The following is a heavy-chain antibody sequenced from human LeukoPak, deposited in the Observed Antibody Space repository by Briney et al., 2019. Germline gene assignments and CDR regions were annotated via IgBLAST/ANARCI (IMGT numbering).Heavy chain of an antibody. CDR2: IYYSGST. V-gene: IGHV4-30-4*07. J-gene: IGHJ5*02. D-gene: IGHD4-17*01. Sequence: PSETLSLTCAVSGGSISSGGYSWSWIRQPPGKGLEWIGYIYYSGSTYYNPSLKSRVTISVDTSKNQFSLKLSSVTAADTAVYYCARGGDDYGDYDWFDPWGQGTLVTVSS. CDR1: GGSISSGGYS. CDR3: ARGGDDYGDYDWFDP.